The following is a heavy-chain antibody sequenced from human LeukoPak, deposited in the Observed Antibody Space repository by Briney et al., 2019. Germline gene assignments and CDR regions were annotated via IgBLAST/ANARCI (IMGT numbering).Heavy chain of an antibody. V-gene: IGHV3-66*01. J-gene: IGHJ6*02. CDR1: GFTVSSNY. CDR3: ARDFRTYDILTGLFPYYYGMDV. D-gene: IGHD3-9*01. CDR2: IYSGGST. Sequence: PGGSLRLSCAASGFTVSSNYMSWVRQAPGKGLEWVSVIYSGGSTYYADSVKGRFTISRDNSKNTLYLQMNCLRAEDTAVYYCARDFRTYDILTGLFPYYYGMDVWGQGTTVTVSS.